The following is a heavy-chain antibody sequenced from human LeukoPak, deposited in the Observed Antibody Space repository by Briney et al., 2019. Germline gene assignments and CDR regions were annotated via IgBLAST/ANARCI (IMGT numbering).Heavy chain of an antibody. V-gene: IGHV3-7*01. CDR3: VRYCSSTSCYKGPFDY. CDR1: GFTFSSYW. CDR2: IKQDGSEK. D-gene: IGHD2-2*02. J-gene: IGHJ4*02. Sequence: GGSLRLSCAASGFTFSSYWMSWVRQAPGKGLEWVANIKQDGSEKYYVDSVKGRFTISRDNAKNSLYLQMNSLRAEDTAVYYCVRYCSSTSCYKGPFDYWGQGTLVTVSS.